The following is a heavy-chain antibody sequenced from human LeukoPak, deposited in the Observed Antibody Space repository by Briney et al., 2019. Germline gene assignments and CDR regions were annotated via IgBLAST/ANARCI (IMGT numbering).Heavy chain of an antibody. CDR1: GGSISSSSYY. CDR3: AREAAADDNWFDP. J-gene: IGHJ5*02. V-gene: IGHV4-39*07. Sequence: SETLSLTCTVSGGSISSSSYYWGWIRQPPGKGLEWIGSIYYSGSTYYNPSLKSRVTISVDTSKNQFSLKLSSVTAADTAVYYCAREAAADDNWFDPWGQGTLVTVSS. CDR2: IYYSGST. D-gene: IGHD6-13*01.